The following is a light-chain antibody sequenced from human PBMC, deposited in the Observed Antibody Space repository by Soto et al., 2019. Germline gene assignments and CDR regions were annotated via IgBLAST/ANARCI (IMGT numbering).Light chain of an antibody. CDR3: QQYYSYPRT. V-gene: IGKV1-8*01. CDR1: QGISSY. J-gene: IGKJ1*01. Sequence: AVRMTQSPSSFSASTGDRVTITCRASQGISSYLAWYQQKPGKAPKVLIYAASTLQSGVPSRFSGSGSGTDFTLTISCLQSEDFATYYCQQYYSYPRTFGQGTKVEI. CDR2: AAS.